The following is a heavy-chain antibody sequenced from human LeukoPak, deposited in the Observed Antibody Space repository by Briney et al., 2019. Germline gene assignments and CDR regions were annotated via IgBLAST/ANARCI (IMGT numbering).Heavy chain of an antibody. CDR3: ARVLVGDSSDY. D-gene: IGHD3-22*01. V-gene: IGHV3-48*01. CDR1: GFTFSSYN. Sequence: GGSLRLSCAASGFTFSSYNMNWVRQAPGKGLEWVSYISSRSTVYYADSVKGRFTISRDNAKNSLYLQMNSLRAEDTAVYYCARVLVGDSSDYWGQGTLVTVSS. CDR2: ISSRSTV. J-gene: IGHJ4*02.